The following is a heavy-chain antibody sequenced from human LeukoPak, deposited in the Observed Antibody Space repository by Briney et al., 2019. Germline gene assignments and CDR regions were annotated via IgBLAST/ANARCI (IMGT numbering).Heavy chain of an antibody. CDR3: AKGAYDSSGYPSDY. CDR1: GFTFSSYA. J-gene: IGHJ4*02. Sequence: GGSLSLSCAASGFTFSSYAMSWVRQAPGKGLEWVSAISGSGGSTYYADSVKGRFTISRDNSKNTLYLQMNSLRAEDTAVYYCAKGAYDSSGYPSDYWGQGTLVTVSS. CDR2: ISGSGGST. D-gene: IGHD3-22*01. V-gene: IGHV3-23*01.